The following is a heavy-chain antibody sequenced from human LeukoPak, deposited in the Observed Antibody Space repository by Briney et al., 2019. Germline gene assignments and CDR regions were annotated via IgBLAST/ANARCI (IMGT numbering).Heavy chain of an antibody. CDR2: INYNGAIT. CDR3: ARDRLGPSFSVSHFDL. J-gene: IGHJ4*02. D-gene: IGHD3-3*02. Sequence: GGSLRLSCATSGFTFVDYGLSWVRRAPGKGLEWLCAINYNGAITDYADSVKGRFTISRDNAKNSMYLRMDSLRAEDTALYYCARDRLGPSFSVSHFDLWGQGTLVTVSS. V-gene: IGHV3-20*04. CDR1: GFTFVDYG.